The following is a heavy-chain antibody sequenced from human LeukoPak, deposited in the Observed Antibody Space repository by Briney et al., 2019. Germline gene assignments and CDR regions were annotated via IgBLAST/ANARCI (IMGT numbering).Heavy chain of an antibody. V-gene: IGHV1-18*01. D-gene: IGHD3-9*01. CDR1: GYTFTKNG. CDR2: ISTYKGNT. J-gene: IGHJ4*02. CDR3: ARDSDSGDFDWSIPFDY. Sequence: EASVKVSCRASGYTFTKNGISWVRQAPGQGLEWMGWISTYKGNTNYAQKLQGRVTLTTDTSTSTAYMELRSLRSDDTAVYYCARDSDSGDFDWSIPFDYWGQGTLVTVSS.